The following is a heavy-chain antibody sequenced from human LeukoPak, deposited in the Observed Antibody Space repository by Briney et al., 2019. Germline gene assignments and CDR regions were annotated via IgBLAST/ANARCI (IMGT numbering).Heavy chain of an antibody. J-gene: IGHJ4*02. Sequence: PSETLSLTCTASGGSIRSSSYYWGWIRQPPGKGLEWIGSIYYSGSTYYNPSLKSRVTISVYMSKNQFSLKLSSVTAADTAVYYCAKYSSSWLDYWGQGTLVTVSS. D-gene: IGHD6-13*01. CDR3: AKYSSSWLDY. V-gene: IGHV4-39*01. CDR1: GGSIRSSSYY. CDR2: IYYSGST.